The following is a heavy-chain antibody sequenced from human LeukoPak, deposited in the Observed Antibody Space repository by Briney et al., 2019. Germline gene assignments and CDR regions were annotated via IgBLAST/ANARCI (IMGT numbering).Heavy chain of an antibody. V-gene: IGHV3-48*03. CDR2: INSNSRTI. CDR1: GFTFSSYE. Sequence: GGSLRLSCAASGFTFSSYEMNWVRQAPGKGLEWVSYINSNSRTIYYADSVRGRFSISRDNAKNSVFLQMNSLRVEDTAVYYCARDAPGTVTNDYWGQGTLDTVSS. J-gene: IGHJ4*02. CDR3: ARDAPGTVTNDY. D-gene: IGHD4-17*01.